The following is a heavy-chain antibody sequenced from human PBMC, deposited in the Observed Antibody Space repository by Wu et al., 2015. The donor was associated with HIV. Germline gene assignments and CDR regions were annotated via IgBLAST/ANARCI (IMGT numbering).Heavy chain of an antibody. Sequence: QVQLVQSGAEVKKPGASVKVSCKASGYTFTSYAITWVRQAPGQGLEWMGWISAYNGNTNYAQKLQGRVTMTTDTSTSTAYMELRSLRSDDTAVYYCARDTSSGFDYYYMDVWGKGTTVTVSS. V-gene: IGHV1-18*01. CDR3: ARDTSSGFDYYYMDV. J-gene: IGHJ6*03. D-gene: IGHD3-10*01. CDR2: ISAYNGNT. CDR1: GYTFTSYA.